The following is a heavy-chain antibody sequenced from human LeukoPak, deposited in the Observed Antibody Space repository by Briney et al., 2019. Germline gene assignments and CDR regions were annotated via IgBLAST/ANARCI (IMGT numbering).Heavy chain of an antibody. CDR1: GGSITSYC. V-gene: IGHV4-4*07. J-gene: IGHJ4*02. CDR3: ARGYVYYYDGSGYDGHYFDY. D-gene: IGHD3-22*01. Sequence: SETLSLTCTVAGGSITSYCWGWIRQPAGKGLEWIGHIYSNNPSLKSRVTMSVDTSKSQFSLKMSSVSSVTAADTGVYYCARGYVYYYDGSGYDGHYFDYWGQGTLVTVAS. CDR2: IYS.